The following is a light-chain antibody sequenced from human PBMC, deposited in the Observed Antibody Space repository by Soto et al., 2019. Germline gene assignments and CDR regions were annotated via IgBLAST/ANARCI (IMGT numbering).Light chain of an antibody. CDR1: QSIYLS. Sequence: QMTQSPLSLSASVGDRVSITCRASQSIYLSLNWYQHKVGKAPRLLISGATRLRDGVPPRFSGSGSGTEFTLTIAGVQPADFATYYCQHSDARVVTFGPGTKLA. CDR2: GAT. J-gene: IGKJ2*01. CDR3: QHSDARVVT. V-gene: IGKV1-39*01.